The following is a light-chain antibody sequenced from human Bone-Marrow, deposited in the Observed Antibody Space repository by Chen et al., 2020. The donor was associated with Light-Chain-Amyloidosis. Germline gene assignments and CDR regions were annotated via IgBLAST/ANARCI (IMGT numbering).Light chain of an antibody. CDR3: QSADSSSTYEVR. CDR2: RDT. CDR1: DLPTKY. J-gene: IGLJ2*01. Sequence: SYELTQPPSVSVSPGQTARITCSGDDLPTKYAYWYQQKPGQAPVLVIHRDTERPAGISERFSGYSSGKTATLTISGVQAEDEADYHCQSADSSSTYEVRVGGGTKLTVL. V-gene: IGLV3-25*03.